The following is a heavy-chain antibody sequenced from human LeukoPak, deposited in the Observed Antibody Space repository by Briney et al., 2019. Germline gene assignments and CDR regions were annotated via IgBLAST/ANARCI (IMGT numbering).Heavy chain of an antibody. CDR1: GFTFSSYS. Sequence: GGSLRLSCAASGFTFSSYSMNWVRQAPGKGLEWVSYISSSSSTIYYADSVKGRFTISRDNAKNSLYLQMNSLRAEDTAVYYCARVDTLSYYYYGMDVWGQGTTVTVSS. CDR3: ARVDTLSYYYYGMDV. V-gene: IGHV3-48*01. J-gene: IGHJ6*02. D-gene: IGHD5-18*01. CDR2: ISSSSSTI.